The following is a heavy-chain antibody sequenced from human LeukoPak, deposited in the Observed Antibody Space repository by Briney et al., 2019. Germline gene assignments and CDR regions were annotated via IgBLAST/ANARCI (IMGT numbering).Heavy chain of an antibody. Sequence: PSETLSLACTVSGGSISSYYWSWIRQPPGKGLEWIGYIYYSGSTNYNPSLKSRVTISVDTSKNQFSLKLSSVTAADTAVYYCARVIGYCSSTSCPPNINRFDPWGQGTLVTVSS. V-gene: IGHV4-59*01. CDR3: ARVIGYCSSTSCPPNINRFDP. J-gene: IGHJ5*02. CDR1: GGSISSYY. CDR2: IYYSGST. D-gene: IGHD2-2*01.